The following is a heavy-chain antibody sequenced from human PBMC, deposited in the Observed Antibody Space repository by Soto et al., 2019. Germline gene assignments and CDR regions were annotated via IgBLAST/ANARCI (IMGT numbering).Heavy chain of an antibody. Sequence: ASVKVSCKASGYTFTSHDIYWVRQTAGQGLEWMGWMSPKTANTGYAQKFQGRVTMTRSTSISTAYMELSSLTSEDTAVYYCTGGPPNWGFDSWGQGTPVTVSS. CDR1: GYTFTSHD. CDR2: MSPKTANT. CDR3: TGGPPNWGFDS. V-gene: IGHV1-8*01. J-gene: IGHJ5*01. D-gene: IGHD7-27*01.